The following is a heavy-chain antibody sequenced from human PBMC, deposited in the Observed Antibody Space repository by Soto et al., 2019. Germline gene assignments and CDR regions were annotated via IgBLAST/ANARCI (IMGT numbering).Heavy chain of an antibody. V-gene: IGHV3-7*01. CDR1: GFPFGRYW. D-gene: IGHD4-17*01. J-gene: IGHJ4*02. CDR3: ARDWVSYGENAGLSFDY. Sequence: EVQLVESGGALVQPGGPLSLSCAASGFPFGRYWMGWVRQAPGKGLEWVADIKEDGSGKYYVDSVKGRFTISRDNAKNSVFLQMNSLRVEDTAVYYCARDWVSYGENAGLSFDYWGQGSLVTVSS. CDR2: IKEDGSGK.